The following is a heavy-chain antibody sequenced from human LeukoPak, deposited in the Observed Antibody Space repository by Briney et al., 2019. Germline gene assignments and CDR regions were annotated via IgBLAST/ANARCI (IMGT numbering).Heavy chain of an antibody. CDR2: INPNSGGT. D-gene: IGHD3-22*01. CDR3: ARERKGITMIVVVITNRFDP. V-gene: IGHV1-2*02. Sequence: ASVKVSCKASGYTFTGYYMHWVRQAPGQGLEWMGWINPNSGGTNYAQKFQGRVTMTRDTSISTAYMELSRLRSDDTAVYYCARERKGITMIVVVITNRFDPWGQGTLVTVSS. CDR1: GYTFTGYY. J-gene: IGHJ5*02.